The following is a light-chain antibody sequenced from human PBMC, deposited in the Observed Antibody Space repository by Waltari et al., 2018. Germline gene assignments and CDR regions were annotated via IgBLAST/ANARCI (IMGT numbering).Light chain of an antibody. Sequence: QSVLTQPPSASGTPGQRVTISCSGSSSNIGSNTVNWYQQLPGTAPKLLIYSNNQRPSGVPDRVAGSKYGTSASLAISGLQSGDEADYYCAAWDDSLNGVFGTGTKVTVL. J-gene: IGLJ1*01. CDR3: AAWDDSLNGV. CDR2: SNN. CDR1: SSNIGSNT. V-gene: IGLV1-44*01.